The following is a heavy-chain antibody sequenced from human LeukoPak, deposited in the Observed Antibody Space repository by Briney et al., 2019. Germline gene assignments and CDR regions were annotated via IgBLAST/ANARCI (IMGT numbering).Heavy chain of an antibody. CDR3: ARGVVVPAAIGYYYGMDV. CDR1: GGTFSSYA. V-gene: IGHV1-69*13. D-gene: IGHD2-2*01. CDR2: IIPIFGTA. Sequence: SVKVSRKASGGTFSSYAISWVRQAPGQGLEWMGGIIPIFGTANYAQKFQGRVTITADESTSTAYMELSSLRSEDTAVYYCARGVVVPAAIGYYYGMDVWGQGTTVTVSS. J-gene: IGHJ6*02.